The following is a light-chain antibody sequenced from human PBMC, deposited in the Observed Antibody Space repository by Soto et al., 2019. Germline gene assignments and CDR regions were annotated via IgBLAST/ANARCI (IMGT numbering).Light chain of an antibody. CDR3: QSYDSSLSDV. V-gene: IGLV1-40*01. CDR1: SSNIGAGYD. CDR2: GNS. Sequence: QAVVTQPPSVSGAPGQRVTIPCTGSSSNIGAGYDVHWYQQLPGTVPKLLIYGNSNRLSGVPDRFSGSKSGTSASLAITGLQAEDEADYYCQSYDSSLSDVFGTGTKLTVL. J-gene: IGLJ1*01.